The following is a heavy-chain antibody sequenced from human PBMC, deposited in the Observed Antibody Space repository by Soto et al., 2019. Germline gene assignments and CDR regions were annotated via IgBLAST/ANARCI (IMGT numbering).Heavy chain of an antibody. D-gene: IGHD6-19*01. J-gene: IGHJ5*02. V-gene: IGHV4-4*02. CDR3: ARWWEGGAVAVSKWFDP. CDR2: IYHSGST. Sequence: PSETLSLTCAVSGGSISSSNWWSWVRQPPGKGLEWIGEIYHSGSTNYNPSLKSRVTISVDKSKNQFSLKLSSVTAADTAVYYCARWWEGGAVAVSKWFDPWGQGTLVTGSS. CDR1: GGSISSSNW.